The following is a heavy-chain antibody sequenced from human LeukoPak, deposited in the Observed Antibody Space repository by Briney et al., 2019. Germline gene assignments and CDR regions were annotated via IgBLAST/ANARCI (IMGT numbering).Heavy chain of an antibody. V-gene: IGHV3-23*01. Sequence: GGSLRLSCAASGFTFSTYAMSWVRQAPGKGLEWVSAISGSGGSTYYADSVEGRFTISRDNSKNTLYLQMNSLRAEDTAVYYCARLIAAAGTLDYWGQGTLVTVSS. D-gene: IGHD6-13*01. J-gene: IGHJ4*02. CDR1: GFTFSTYA. CDR2: ISGSGGST. CDR3: ARLIAAAGTLDY.